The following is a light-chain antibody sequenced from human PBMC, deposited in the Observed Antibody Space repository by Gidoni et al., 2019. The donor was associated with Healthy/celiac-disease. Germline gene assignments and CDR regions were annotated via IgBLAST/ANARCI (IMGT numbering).Light chain of an antibody. CDR2: LGS. V-gene: IGKV2-28*01. CDR3: MQALQTLG. J-gene: IGKJ2*03. Sequence: DIVMTQSPLSLPVTPGEPASIPCRSSQSRLHSNGYNYLDWYLQKPGQSPQLLIYLGSNRASGVPDRFSGSGSGTDFTLKISRVEAEDVGVYYCMQALQTLGFGQGTKLEIK. CDR1: QSRLHSNGYNY.